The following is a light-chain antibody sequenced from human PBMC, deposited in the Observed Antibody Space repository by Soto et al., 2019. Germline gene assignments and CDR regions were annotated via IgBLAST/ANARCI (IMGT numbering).Light chain of an antibody. CDR2: DVT. CDR1: SSDVGAYSY. Sequence: QSXLTQXXXXXXXXGXXXTXXXTGTSSDVGAYSYVSWYQQHPGKAPKLIIYDVTYRPAGVSNRFSGSKSGNTASLTISGLQAEDEADYYCSSYTSSSTLFGGGTKLTVL. J-gene: IGLJ2*01. CDR3: SSYTSSSTL. V-gene: IGLV2-14*03.